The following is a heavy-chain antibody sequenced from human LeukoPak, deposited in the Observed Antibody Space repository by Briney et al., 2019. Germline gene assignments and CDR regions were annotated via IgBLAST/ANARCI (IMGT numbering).Heavy chain of an antibody. V-gene: IGHV3-74*01. CDR1: GFTFTPYW. CDR3: AKGSYSSGWYESDY. Sequence: GGSLRLSCAASGFTFTPYWMYWVRQPPGKGLMWVSRINSDGSSTTYADFVKGRFTISRDNAKSTLYLQMNSLRAEDTAVYYCAKGSYSSGWYESDYWGQGTLVTVSS. J-gene: IGHJ4*02. D-gene: IGHD6-19*01. CDR2: INSDGSST.